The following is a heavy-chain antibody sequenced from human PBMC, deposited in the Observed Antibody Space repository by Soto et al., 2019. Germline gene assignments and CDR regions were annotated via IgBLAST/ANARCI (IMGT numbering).Heavy chain of an antibody. CDR1: GYTFSDYY. V-gene: IGHV1-2*02. Sequence: ASVKVSCKASGYTFSDYYMHWVRQAPGQGLEWMGWINANSGGTTYAQKFQGRVTMTRDTSTSTAYMELSRLSSDDTAIYYCARLQVEVAGSNWGQGTLVTVSS. CDR3: ARLQVEVAGSN. D-gene: IGHD6-19*01. CDR2: INANSGGT. J-gene: IGHJ4*02.